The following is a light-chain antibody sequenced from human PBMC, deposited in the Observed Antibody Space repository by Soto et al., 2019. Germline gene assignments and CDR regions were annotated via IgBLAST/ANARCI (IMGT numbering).Light chain of an antibody. CDR2: EVN. V-gene: IGLV2-8*01. CDR1: SSDVGGFNY. Sequence: QSALTQPPSASGSPGQSVTISCTGTSSDVGGFNYVSWYQQHPGKAPKLMIYEVNNRPSGVPDRFSGSKSGNSASLTVSGLQAEDEADYYCSSYAGINNLVFGGGTQLTVL. CDR3: SSYAGINNLV. J-gene: IGLJ2*01.